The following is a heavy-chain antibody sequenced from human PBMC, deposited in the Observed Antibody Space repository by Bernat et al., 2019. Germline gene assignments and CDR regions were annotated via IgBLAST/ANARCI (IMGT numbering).Heavy chain of an antibody. V-gene: IGHV3-48*01. CDR3: ARDSSGWYGNYFDY. Sequence: EVQLVESGGGLVQPGGSLRLSCAASGFTFSSYSMNWVRQAPGKALEWVSYISSSSSTIYYADSVKGRFTISRDNAKNSLYLQMNSLRAEDTAVYYCARDSSGWYGNYFDYWGQGTLVTVSS. J-gene: IGHJ4*02. CDR2: ISSSSSTI. D-gene: IGHD6-19*01. CDR1: GFTFSSYS.